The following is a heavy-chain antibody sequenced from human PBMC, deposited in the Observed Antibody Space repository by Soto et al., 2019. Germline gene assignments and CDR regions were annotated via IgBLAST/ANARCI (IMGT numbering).Heavy chain of an antibody. CDR3: ARGLEWSGYYPPIPNWFDP. J-gene: IGHJ5*02. Sequence: GASVKVSCKASGYTFTSYAMHWVRQAPGQRLEWMGWINAGNGNTKYSQKFQGRVTITRDTSASTAYMELSSLRSEDTAVYYCARGLEWSGYYPPIPNWFDPWGQGTLVTVSS. CDR2: INAGNGNT. CDR1: GYTFTSYA. D-gene: IGHD3-3*01. V-gene: IGHV1-3*01.